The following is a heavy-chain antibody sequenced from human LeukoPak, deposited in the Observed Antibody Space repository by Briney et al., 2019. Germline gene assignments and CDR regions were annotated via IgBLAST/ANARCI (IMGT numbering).Heavy chain of an antibody. CDR3: TRVGYIDEGIDY. J-gene: IGHJ4*02. CDR2: VKQDGSKK. Sequence: GGSLRLSCVASGFPFSSYWMTWVRQAPGKGLEWVANVKQDGSKKSYVDSVKGRFTISRDNAKNSLYLQMNSLRAEDTAIYYCTRVGYIDEGIDYWGQGTLVTVSS. D-gene: IGHD5-24*01. CDR1: GFPFSSYW. V-gene: IGHV3-7*04.